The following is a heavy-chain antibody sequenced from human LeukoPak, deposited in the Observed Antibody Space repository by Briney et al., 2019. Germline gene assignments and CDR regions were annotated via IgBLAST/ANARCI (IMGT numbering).Heavy chain of an antibody. CDR2: INPNSGGT. J-gene: IGHJ4*02. D-gene: IGHD3-22*01. CDR1: GYTFTGYY. CDR3: ARGAAYYYDSSGSLFLDC. Sequence: ASVKVSCKASGYTFTGYYMHWVRQAPGQGLEWMGWINPNSGGTNYAQKFQGRVTMTRDTSISTAYMELSSLRSEDTAVYYCARGAAYYYDSSGSLFLDCWGQGTLVTVSS. V-gene: IGHV1-2*02.